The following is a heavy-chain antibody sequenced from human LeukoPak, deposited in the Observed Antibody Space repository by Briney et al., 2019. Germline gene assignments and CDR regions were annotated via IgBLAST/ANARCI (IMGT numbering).Heavy chain of an antibody. CDR2: IYYSGST. Sequence: PSETLSLTCTVSGXSISSSSDYWGWIRQPPGKGLEWIGSIYYSGSTYYNPSLKSRVTISVDTSKNQFSLKLSSVTAADTAVYYCATRSGRYWGQGTLVTVSS. CDR1: GXSISSSSDY. CDR3: ATRSGRY. V-gene: IGHV4-39*01. J-gene: IGHJ4*02. D-gene: IGHD1-14*01.